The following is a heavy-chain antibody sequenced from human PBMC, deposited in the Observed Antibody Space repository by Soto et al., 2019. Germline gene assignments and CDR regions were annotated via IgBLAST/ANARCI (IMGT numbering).Heavy chain of an antibody. Sequence: ASVKVSCKTSGDNFKKNVFTWVRQAPGQGLEWMGGTIPALGKTHYIQKFQDRVTITVDDGTRTVYMEVRDLTSEDTAICYCARGPFRPSAMDVWGQGTTVTVSS. V-gene: IGHV1-69*10. CDR3: ARGPFRPSAMDV. CDR1: GDNFKKNV. CDR2: TIPALGKT. D-gene: IGHD3-10*01. J-gene: IGHJ6*02.